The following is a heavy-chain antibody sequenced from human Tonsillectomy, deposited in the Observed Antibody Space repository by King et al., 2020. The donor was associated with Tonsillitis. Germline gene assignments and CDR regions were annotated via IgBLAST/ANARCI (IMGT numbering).Heavy chain of an antibody. Sequence: VQLVESGGGLVQPGGSLRLSCAALGFTFRNYAMSWVRQAPGKGPEWVSSTTASGGTTYYAVSVQGRFTISRDNSRNTLYLHMNRLRAEDTAVYSCAKDPVEMSTMPSWYFDLWGRGTLVTVSS. CDR1: GFTFRNYA. J-gene: IGHJ2*01. CDR3: AKDPVEMSTMPSWYFDL. V-gene: IGHV3-23*04. D-gene: IGHD5-24*01. CDR2: TTASGGTT.